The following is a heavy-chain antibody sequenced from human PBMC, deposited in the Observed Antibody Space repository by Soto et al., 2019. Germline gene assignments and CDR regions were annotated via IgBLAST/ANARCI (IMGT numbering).Heavy chain of an antibody. Sequence: GESLKISCQASGYSFTTYWICWVRQMPGKGLECMGRIDPTDSYTDYGPSFEGHVTMSVDRSINTAYLEWSSLKASDSAMYYCARLTLAHDSSGYHIFDYWGRGTLVTVSS. CDR3: ARLTLAHDSSGYHIFDY. D-gene: IGHD3-22*01. V-gene: IGHV5-10-1*01. CDR2: IDPTDSYT. CDR1: GYSFTTYW. J-gene: IGHJ4*02.